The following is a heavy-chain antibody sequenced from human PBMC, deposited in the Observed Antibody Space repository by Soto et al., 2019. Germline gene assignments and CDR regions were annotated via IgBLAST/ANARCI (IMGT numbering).Heavy chain of an antibody. CDR1: GFTFSSYG. J-gene: IGHJ4*02. D-gene: IGHD6-19*01. V-gene: IGHV3-30*18. Sequence: PGGSLRLSCAASGFTFSSYGMHWVRQAPGKGLEWVAVISYDGSNKYYADSVKGRFTISRDNSKNTLYLQMNSLRAEDTAVYYCAKDRYSSGWYRPGPTYYFDYWGQGTLVTVSS. CDR3: AKDRYSSGWYRPGPTYYFDY. CDR2: ISYDGSNK.